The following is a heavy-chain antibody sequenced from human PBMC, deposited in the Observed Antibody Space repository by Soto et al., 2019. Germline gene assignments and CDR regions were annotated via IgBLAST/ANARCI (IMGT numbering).Heavy chain of an antibody. CDR2: TYPGDSDT. CDR3: ARTRSFTLGFYYDGMDV. J-gene: IGHJ6*02. V-gene: IGHV5-51*01. CDR1: GYSFASYW. D-gene: IGHD6-6*01. Sequence: GESLKISCQGSGYSFASYWIGWVRQMPGKDLEWMGTTYPGDSDTRYSPSFQGQVTISADKSLRTAYLQWTSLKASDTALYYCARTRSFTLGFYYDGMDVWGQGTTVTVSS.